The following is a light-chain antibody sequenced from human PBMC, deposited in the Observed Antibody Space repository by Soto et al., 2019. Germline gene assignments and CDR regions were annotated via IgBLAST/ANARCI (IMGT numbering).Light chain of an antibody. J-gene: IGKJ1*01. CDR2: AAS. CDR3: QQYGHSPRT. V-gene: IGKV3-20*01. CDR1: QSVSNSF. Sequence: EVVLTQSPGTRSVSPGERACLSCRASQSVSNSFLAWYQQKPGQSPRLLIYAASARAIGIPDRFSGSGSGTDFTLTISRLEPEDFAVYYCQQYGHSPRTFGQGTKVDIK.